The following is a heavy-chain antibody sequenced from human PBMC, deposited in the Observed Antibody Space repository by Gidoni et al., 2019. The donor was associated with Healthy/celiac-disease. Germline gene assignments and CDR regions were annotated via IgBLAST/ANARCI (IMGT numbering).Heavy chain of an antibody. CDR3: ARGYGSGSYYNDPFDY. V-gene: IGHV4-34*01. D-gene: IGHD3-10*01. J-gene: IGHJ4*02. CDR1: GGSFSGYY. CDR2: INHSGST. Sequence: QVQLQQCGAGLLKPSETLSLTCAAYGGSFSGYYWSWIRQPPGKGLEWIGEINHSGSTNYNPSLKSRVTISVDTSKNQFSLKLSSVTAADTAVYYCARGYGSGSYYNDPFDYWGQGTLVTVSS.